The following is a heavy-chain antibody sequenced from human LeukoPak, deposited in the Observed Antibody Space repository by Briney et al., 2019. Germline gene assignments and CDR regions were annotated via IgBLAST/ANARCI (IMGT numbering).Heavy chain of an antibody. V-gene: IGHV3-9*01. CDR3: AKAPAAYYDSSGPYFDY. D-gene: IGHD3-22*01. CDR2: ISWNSGSI. J-gene: IGHJ4*02. CDR1: GFTFDDYA. Sequence: PGRSLRLSCAASGFTFDDYAMHWVRQAPGKGLERVSGISWNSGSIGYADSVKGRFTISRDNAKNSLYLQMNSLRAEDTALYYCAKAPAAYYDSSGPYFDYWGQGTLVTVSS.